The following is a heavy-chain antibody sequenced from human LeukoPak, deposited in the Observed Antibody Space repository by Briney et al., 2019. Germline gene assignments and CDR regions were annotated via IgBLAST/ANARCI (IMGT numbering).Heavy chain of an antibody. Sequence: GGSLRLSCAASGFTFSSYAMSWVRQAPGKGLEWVSTISDSGGTIYYADSVKGRFTISRDNAKNSLYLQMNSLRAEDTAVYYCAREASDSSSWYHWFDPWGQGTLVTVSS. D-gene: IGHD6-13*01. CDR1: GFTFSSYA. CDR3: AREASDSSSWYHWFDP. J-gene: IGHJ5*02. V-gene: IGHV3-23*01. CDR2: ISDSGGTI.